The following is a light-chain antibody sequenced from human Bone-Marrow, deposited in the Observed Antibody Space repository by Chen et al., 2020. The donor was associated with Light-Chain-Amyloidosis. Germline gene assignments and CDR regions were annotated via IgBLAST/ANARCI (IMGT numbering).Light chain of an antibody. J-gene: IGLJ3*02. CDR1: NIRSTS. CDR3: QVWDRSSDRPV. V-gene: IGLV3-21*02. CDR2: DDS. Sequence: SYVLTQPSSVSVAPGQTATIACGGSNIRSTSVHWYQQTPGQAPLLVVYDDSDRPSGIPERLSGSNSGNTATLTISRVEAGDEADYYCQVWDRSSDRPVFGGGTKLTVL.